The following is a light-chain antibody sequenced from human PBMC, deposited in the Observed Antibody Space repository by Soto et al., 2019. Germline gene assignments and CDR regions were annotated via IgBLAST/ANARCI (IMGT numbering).Light chain of an antibody. V-gene: IGKV1-5*03. J-gene: IGKJ4*01. CDR3: QQYNSYPLT. Sequence: DIQMTQSPSTLSASVGGRVTITCRASQSISIWLAWYQQKPGKAPKLLSYKASSLESGVPSRFSGSGSGTEFTLTISSLQPDDFATYYCQQYNSYPLTFGRGTKVDI. CDR2: KAS. CDR1: QSISIW.